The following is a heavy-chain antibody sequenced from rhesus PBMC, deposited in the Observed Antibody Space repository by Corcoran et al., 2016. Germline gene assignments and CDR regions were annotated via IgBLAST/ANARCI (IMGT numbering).Heavy chain of an antibody. Sequence: EVQLVESGGGVVQPGGSLRLSCAASGFTFSSYEMHWVRQAPGKGLEWVSVISESGGTIYYADSVKVRFTISRYNAKNSLFLQMNSLRAEDTAVYYCTRDLGIAAAGPVYWGQGVLVTVSS. CDR2: ISESGGTI. CDR1: GFTFSSYE. D-gene: IGHD6S26*01. V-gene: IGHV3-100*02. CDR3: TRDLGIAAAGPVY. J-gene: IGHJ4*01.